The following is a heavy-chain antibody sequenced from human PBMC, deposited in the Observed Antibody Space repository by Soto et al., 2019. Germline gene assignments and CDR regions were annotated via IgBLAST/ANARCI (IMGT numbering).Heavy chain of an antibody. CDR3: ATRPLLPGAP. Sequence: EVQLVESGGGLIQSGGSLRLSCAASGFTFSSNDMNRVRQAPGKGLEWVSLIYSGGSTYYADSVKGRFTISRDNSKNTLYLQMSSLRAEDTAVYYCATRPLLPGAPWGQGTMVTVSS. CDR1: GFTFSSND. D-gene: IGHD3-22*01. V-gene: IGHV3-53*01. J-gene: IGHJ3*01. CDR2: IYSGGST.